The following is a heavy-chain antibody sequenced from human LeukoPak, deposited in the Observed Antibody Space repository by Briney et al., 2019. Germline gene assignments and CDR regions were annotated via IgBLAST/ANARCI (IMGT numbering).Heavy chain of an antibody. CDR1: GYSISSGYY. V-gene: IGHV4-38-2*02. CDR2: IYHSGST. Sequence: SETLSLTCTVSGYSISSGYYWGWIRQPPGKGLEWIGSIYHSGSTYYNPSLKSRVTISVDTSKNQFSLKLSSVTAADTAVYYCARVPSQYYYGSGSAAPDYWGQGTLVTVSS. J-gene: IGHJ4*02. CDR3: ARVPSQYYYGSGSAAPDY. D-gene: IGHD3-10*01.